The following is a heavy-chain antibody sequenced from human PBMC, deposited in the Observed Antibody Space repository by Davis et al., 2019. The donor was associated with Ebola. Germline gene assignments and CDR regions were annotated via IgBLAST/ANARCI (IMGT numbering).Heavy chain of an antibody. J-gene: IGHJ4*02. CDR1: GYTFTSYG. D-gene: IGHD5-18*01. CDR2: ISADNGNT. Sequence: ASVKVSCKASGYTFTSYGISWVRQAPGQGLEWMGWISADNGNTNYAQKVQGRVTMTTDTSTSTAYMELRSLRSDDTAVYFCARGGTSRGYSHGYYTPFDYWGQGTLVTVSS. V-gene: IGHV1-18*01. CDR3: ARGGTSRGYSHGYYTPFDY.